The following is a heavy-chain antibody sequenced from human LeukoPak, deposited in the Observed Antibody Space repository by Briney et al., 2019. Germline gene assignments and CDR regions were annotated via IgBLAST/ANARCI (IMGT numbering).Heavy chain of an antibody. CDR2: IYPGDSDT. Sequence: GESLKISCKGSGYSFTSYWIGWGRQMPGKGLEWMVMIYPGDSDTRYSPSFQGQVTISADKSNNTAYLQLSCLKASDTPMYYCARSIAAAPDAFDIWSQATMVTVSS. D-gene: IGHD6-13*01. V-gene: IGHV5-51*01. J-gene: IGHJ3*02. CDR3: ARSIAAAPDAFDI. CDR1: GYSFTSYW.